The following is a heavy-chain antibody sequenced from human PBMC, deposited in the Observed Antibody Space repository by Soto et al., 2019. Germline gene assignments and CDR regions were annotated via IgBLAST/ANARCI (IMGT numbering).Heavy chain of an antibody. CDR2: IYKSGTT. Sequence: SETLSLTCTVSGGSINRYYWSWIRQPPGKGLEWIGYIYKSGTTNYNPSLKSRVTISIDTSKNQFSLKVRSVTAADTAVYYCARMGCAGDCFTHTGSWGQGTPVTVPQ. CDR1: GGSINRYY. J-gene: IGHJ5*02. D-gene: IGHD2-21*02. CDR3: ARMGCAGDCFTHTGS. V-gene: IGHV4-59*01.